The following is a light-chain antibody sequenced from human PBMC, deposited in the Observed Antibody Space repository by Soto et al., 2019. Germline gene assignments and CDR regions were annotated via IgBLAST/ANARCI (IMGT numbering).Light chain of an antibody. CDR2: SSN. J-gene: IGLJ3*02. CDR3: ASWDDSLSGGV. Sequence: QSVLTQPPSASGTPGQRVTISCSGSNSNIGSNTVNWYQQLPGTAPKLLIYSSNQRPSGVPDRFSGSKSGTSASLAISGLQSEDESDYYCASWDDSLSGGVFGGGTKLTVL. CDR1: NSNIGSNT. V-gene: IGLV1-44*01.